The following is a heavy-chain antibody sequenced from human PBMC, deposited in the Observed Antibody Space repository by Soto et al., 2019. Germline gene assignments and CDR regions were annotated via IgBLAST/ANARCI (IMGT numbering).Heavy chain of an antibody. CDR1: GFTFSSYS. D-gene: IGHD2-2*01. CDR2: ISSSSSYI. J-gene: IGHJ6*03. Sequence: EVQLVESGGGLVKPGGSLRLSCAASGFTFSSYSMNWVRQAPGKGLEWVSSISSSSSYIYYADSVKGRFTISRDNAKNSLYLQMNSLRVEDTAVYYCARGSDIVVVPAAVYYYYMDVWGKGTTVTVSS. V-gene: IGHV3-21*01. CDR3: ARGSDIVVVPAAVYYYYMDV.